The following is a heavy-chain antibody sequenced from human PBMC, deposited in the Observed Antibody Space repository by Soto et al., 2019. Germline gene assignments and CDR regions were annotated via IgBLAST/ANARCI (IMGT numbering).Heavy chain of an antibody. CDR3: ARSPKGLGNFDY. J-gene: IGHJ4*02. CDR1: GGSLASSASSY. CDR2: IHYSGST. D-gene: IGHD3-10*01. V-gene: IGHV4-30-4*01. Sequence: SEPLSPAFAFSGGSLASSASSYWSWIRQSPGKGLEWIAYIHYSGSTYYNSSLKSRVTMSVDTAKNQFSLKVSSVTAADTAVYYCARSPKGLGNFDYWGQG.